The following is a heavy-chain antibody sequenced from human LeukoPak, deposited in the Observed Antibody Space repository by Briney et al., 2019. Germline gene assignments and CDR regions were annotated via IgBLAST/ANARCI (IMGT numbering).Heavy chain of an antibody. V-gene: IGHV3-30*03. CDR3: ARGDVDIVSTISLPRDAFDI. D-gene: IGHD5/OR15-5a*01. J-gene: IGHJ3*02. Sequence: GGSLRLSCAASGFTFSSYGMHWVRQAPGKGLEWVAVISYDGSNKHYADSVKGRFTISRDNSKNTLYLQMNSLRAEDTAVYYCARGDVDIVSTISLPRDAFDIWGQGTMVTVSS. CDR2: ISYDGSNK. CDR1: GFTFSSYG.